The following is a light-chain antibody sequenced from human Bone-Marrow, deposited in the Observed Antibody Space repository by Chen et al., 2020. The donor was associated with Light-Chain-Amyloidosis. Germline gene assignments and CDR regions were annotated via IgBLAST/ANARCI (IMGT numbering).Light chain of an antibody. CDR3: QQYNNWPPWT. CDR2: GAS. V-gene: IGKV3-15*01. Sequence: EIVLTQSPAPLSLSPGEGATLSCRASQSVNRDLAWYQQRPGQAPRLLIYGASTRATDVPARFSGGGSGTEFTLTINSLQSEDFAVYYCQQYNNWPPWTFGQGTKVEIK. CDR1: QSVNRD. J-gene: IGKJ1*01.